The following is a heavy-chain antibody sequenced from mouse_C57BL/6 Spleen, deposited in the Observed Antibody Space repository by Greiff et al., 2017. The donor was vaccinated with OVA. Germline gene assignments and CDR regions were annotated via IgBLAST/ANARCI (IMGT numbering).Heavy chain of an antibody. J-gene: IGHJ2*01. CDR1: GFTFSSYA. D-gene: IGHD2-2*01. Sequence: DVHLVESGGGLVKPGGSLKLSCAASGFTFSSYAMSWVRQTPEKRLEWVATISDGGSYTYYPDNVKGRFTISRDNAKNNLYLQMSHLKSEDTAMYYCARDGYYFDYWGQGTTLTVSS. CDR3: ARDGYYFDY. CDR2: ISDGGSYT. V-gene: IGHV5-4*01.